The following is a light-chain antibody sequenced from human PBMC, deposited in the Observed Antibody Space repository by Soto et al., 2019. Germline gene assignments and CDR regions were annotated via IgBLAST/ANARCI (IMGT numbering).Light chain of an antibody. CDR1: QSVSSN. CDR2: DAS. CDR3: QQYNNWPLT. Sequence: EIVLTQSPGTLSLSPGGRPTLSCRASQSVSSNLAWYQQKPGLAPRLLIYDASTRATGIPARFSGSGSGTEFTLNISSLQSEDFAVYYCQQYNNWPLTFGQGTRLEI. J-gene: IGKJ5*01. V-gene: IGKV3-15*01.